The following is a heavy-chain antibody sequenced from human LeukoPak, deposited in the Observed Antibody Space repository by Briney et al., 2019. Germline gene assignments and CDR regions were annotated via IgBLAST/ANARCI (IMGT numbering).Heavy chain of an antibody. CDR2: ISYDGSNK. CDR3: AKDRVPSYYDSSGYYDY. J-gene: IGHJ4*02. D-gene: IGHD3-22*01. CDR1: GFTFSSYG. Sequence: GGSLRLSCAASGFTFSSYGMHWVRQAPGKGLEWVAVISYDGSNKYYADSVKGRFTISRDNSKNTLYLQMNSLRAEDTAVYYCAKDRVPSYYDSSGYYDYWGQGTLVTVSS. V-gene: IGHV3-30*18.